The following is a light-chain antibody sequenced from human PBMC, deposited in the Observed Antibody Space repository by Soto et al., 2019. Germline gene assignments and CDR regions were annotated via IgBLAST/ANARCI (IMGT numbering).Light chain of an antibody. V-gene: IGKV1-9*01. J-gene: IGKJ5*01. Sequence: DIQLTQSPSFLSASVGDRVTITCRASQDISSLLAWYQQKPGKAPKLLIYAASTLQSGVPSRFSGSGSGTEFTLTISSLQPEDFATYYCQQLKSYPITFGQGTRLEIE. CDR2: AAS. CDR3: QQLKSYPIT. CDR1: QDISSL.